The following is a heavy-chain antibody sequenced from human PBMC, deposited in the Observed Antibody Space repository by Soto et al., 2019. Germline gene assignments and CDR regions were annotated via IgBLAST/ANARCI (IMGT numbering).Heavy chain of an antibody. CDR2: IIPISDTT. D-gene: IGHD2-2*01. CDR3: ARSQGSSTSLEIYYYYYYGMDV. Sequence: QVQLVQSGAEVKKPGSSVKVSCKASGGTFSSYAISWVRQAPGQGLEWMGGIIPISDTTNYAQKFQGRVTNTADESTSTAYMELRSLRSEDTAVYYCARSQGSSTSLEIYYYYYYGMDVWGQGTTVTVSS. J-gene: IGHJ6*02. CDR1: GGTFSSYA. V-gene: IGHV1-69*01.